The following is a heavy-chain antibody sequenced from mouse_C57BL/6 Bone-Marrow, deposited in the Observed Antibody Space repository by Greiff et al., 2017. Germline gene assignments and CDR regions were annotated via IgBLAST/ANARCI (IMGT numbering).Heavy chain of an antibody. D-gene: IGHD2-3*01. CDR1: GYAFTNYL. CDR2: INPGSGGT. V-gene: IGHV1-54*01. Sequence: VQLQQSGAELVRPGTSVKVSCKASGYAFTNYLIEWVKQRPGQGLEWIGVINPGSGGTNYNEKFKGKATLTADKSSSTAYMQLSSLTSEDSAVYFCARSGDDGSPRYFDVWGTGTTVTVSS. J-gene: IGHJ1*03. CDR3: ARSGDDGSPRYFDV.